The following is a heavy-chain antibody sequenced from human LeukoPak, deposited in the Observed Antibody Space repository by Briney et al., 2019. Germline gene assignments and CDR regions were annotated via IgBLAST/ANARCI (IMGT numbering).Heavy chain of an antibody. J-gene: IGHJ5*02. CDR1: GGTFSSYA. CDR3: ARDQGGMAVAVVWFDP. Sequence: SVKVSCKASGGTFSSYAISWVRQAPGQGLEWMGGIIPIFGTANYAQKFQGRVTITAAESTSTAYMELSSLRSEDTAVYYCARDQGGMAVAVVWFDPWGQGTLVTVSS. D-gene: IGHD6-19*01. CDR2: IIPIFGTA. V-gene: IGHV1-69*13.